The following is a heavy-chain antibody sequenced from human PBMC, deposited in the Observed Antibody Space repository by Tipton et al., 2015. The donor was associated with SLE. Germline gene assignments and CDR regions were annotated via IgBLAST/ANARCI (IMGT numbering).Heavy chain of an antibody. J-gene: IGHJ2*01. Sequence: QLVQSGAEVKEPGASVKVSCKASGYSFTDYDINWVRRATGQGLEWMGWMSPNSENSAYAQNFQGRVTLTRNASISTAYMELSSLRSEDTAVYFCARAASYDILTGHYNSHWCSDLWGRGTVVTVSS. CDR2: MSPNSENS. D-gene: IGHD3-9*01. CDR1: GYSFTDYD. CDR3: ARAASYDILTGHYNSHWCSDL. V-gene: IGHV1-8*01.